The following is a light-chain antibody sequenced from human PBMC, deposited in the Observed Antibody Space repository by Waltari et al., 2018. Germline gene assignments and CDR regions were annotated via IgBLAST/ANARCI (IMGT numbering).Light chain of an antibody. CDR2: EVS. CDR3: SSYTSSSTLV. Sequence: QSALTQPASVSGSPGQAITTSCTGTRSDVGGYKYVSWYQQHPAKPPKLMIYEVSNRPSGVSNRFSGSKSGNTASLTISWLQAEDEADYYCSSYTSSSTLVFGTGTKVTVL. V-gene: IGLV2-14*01. J-gene: IGLJ1*01. CDR1: RSDVGGYKY.